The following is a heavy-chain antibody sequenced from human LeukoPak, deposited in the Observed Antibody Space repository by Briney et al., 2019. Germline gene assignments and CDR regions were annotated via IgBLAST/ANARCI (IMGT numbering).Heavy chain of an antibody. Sequence: GGSLRLSCAASGFTFSSYSMNWVRQAPGEGLEWVSYISSLSGTIYYADSVKGRFTISRDNSKNMLYLQIKSLGAEDTAIYYCAKLDGSGAGSSRPPIDYWGQGSLVTVSS. CDR1: GFTFSSYS. V-gene: IGHV3-48*01. CDR3: AKLDGSGAGSSRPPIDY. J-gene: IGHJ4*02. CDR2: ISSLSGTI. D-gene: IGHD3-10*01.